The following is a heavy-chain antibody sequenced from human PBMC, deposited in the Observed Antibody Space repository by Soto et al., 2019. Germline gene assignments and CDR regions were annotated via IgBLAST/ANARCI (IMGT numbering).Heavy chain of an antibody. CDR3: TTPPEGH. J-gene: IGHJ4*02. Sequence: EVQLVESGGGLVKPGGSLRLSCAASGFTFSNAWMSWVRQAPGKGLEWVGRIKGKTDGGSTDYAASVKGRFTISRDDSKNTLYLQMNSLKTEDTAVYYCTTPPEGHWGQGTLVTVSS. V-gene: IGHV3-15*01. CDR2: IKGKTDGGST. CDR1: GFTFSNAW.